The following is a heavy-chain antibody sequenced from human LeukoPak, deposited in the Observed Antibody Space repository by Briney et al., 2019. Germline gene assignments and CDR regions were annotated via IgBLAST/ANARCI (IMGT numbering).Heavy chain of an antibody. CDR2: IKPNGGGT. D-gene: IGHD6-19*01. CDR1: GYTFIDSY. Sequence: ASVKVSCKSSGYTFIDSYIHWVRQAPGQGLEWMGWIKPNGGGTQYAQKFQDRVTMTRDTSVSSTYMELSGLRSDDTAVYYCAREKPAVPGTYFDYWGQGSLVTASS. CDR3: AREKPAVPGTYFDY. J-gene: IGHJ4*02. V-gene: IGHV1-2*02.